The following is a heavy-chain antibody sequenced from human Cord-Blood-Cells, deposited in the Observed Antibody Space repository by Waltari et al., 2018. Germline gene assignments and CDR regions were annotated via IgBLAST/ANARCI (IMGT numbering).Heavy chain of an antibody. Sequence: QVQLQEPVPGLVKPSETLSLTCTVSGGSISRHYWSWIRQPPGQGLEWIGYIYYSGSTNYNPSLKSRVTISVDTSKNQFSLKLSSVTAADTAVYYCARGGLAKTYYYDSSGYTDDAFDIWGQGTMVTVSS. V-gene: IGHV4-59*11. CDR1: GGSISRHY. CDR3: ARGGLAKTYYYDSSGYTDDAFDI. CDR2: IYYSGST. D-gene: IGHD3-22*01. J-gene: IGHJ3*02.